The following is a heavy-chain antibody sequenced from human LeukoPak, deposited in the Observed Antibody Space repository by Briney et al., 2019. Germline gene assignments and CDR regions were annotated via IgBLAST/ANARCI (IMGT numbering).Heavy chain of an antibody. J-gene: IGHJ4*02. CDR2: IYYSGST. Sequence: PSETLSLTCTVSGGSISSYYWSWIRQPPGKGLEWIGYIYYSGSTNYNPSLKSRVTISVDTSKNQFSLKLTSATAADTAVYYCARHPGYSSGWWYFDFWGQGTLVTVSS. V-gene: IGHV4-59*08. CDR1: GGSISSYY. D-gene: IGHD5-18*01. CDR3: ARHPGYSSGWWYFDF.